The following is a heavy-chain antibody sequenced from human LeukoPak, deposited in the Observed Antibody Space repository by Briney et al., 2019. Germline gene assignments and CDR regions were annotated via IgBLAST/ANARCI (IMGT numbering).Heavy chain of an antibody. CDR1: GFTFSLYS. V-gene: IGHV3-21*01. CDR2: ISNGSDYI. CDR3: ARVNRKMVRVIVTALDT. Sequence: GGCLRLSCASSGFTFSLYSMNWGRQAPGKGLEWVSSISNGSDYIKYADSVTGRFSASRDNAKNSVSLQMNSLRAEDTAVYYCARVNRKMVRVIVTALDTWGRGTLFTVSS. J-gene: IGHJ3*02. D-gene: IGHD3-10*01.